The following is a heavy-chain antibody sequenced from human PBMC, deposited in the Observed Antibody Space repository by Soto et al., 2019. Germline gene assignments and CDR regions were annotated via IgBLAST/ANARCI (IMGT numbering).Heavy chain of an antibody. CDR2: IYHSGST. D-gene: IGHD2-2*01. CDR3: ARGRVVPAAWFDP. Sequence: SETLSLTCAVSGGSTSSGGYSWSWIRQPPGKGLEWIGYIYHSGSTYYNPSLKSRVTISVDRSKNQFSLKLSSVTAADTAVYYCARGRVVPAAWFDPWGQGTLVTVSS. V-gene: IGHV4-30-2*01. CDR1: GGSTSSGGYS. J-gene: IGHJ5*02.